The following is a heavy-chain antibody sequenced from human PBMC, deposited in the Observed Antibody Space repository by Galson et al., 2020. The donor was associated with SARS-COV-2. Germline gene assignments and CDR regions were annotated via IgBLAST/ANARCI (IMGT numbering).Heavy chain of an antibody. V-gene: IGHV1-24*01. Sequence: ASVKVSCKVSGYTLTELSMHWVRRAPGKGLEWMGGFDPEDGETIYAQKFQGRVTMTEDTSTDTAYMELSSLRSEDTAVYYCATHFAVVVAATLDYWGQGTLVTVSS. CDR2: FDPEDGET. CDR3: ATHFAVVVAATLDY. D-gene: IGHD2-15*01. CDR1: GYTLTELS. J-gene: IGHJ4*02.